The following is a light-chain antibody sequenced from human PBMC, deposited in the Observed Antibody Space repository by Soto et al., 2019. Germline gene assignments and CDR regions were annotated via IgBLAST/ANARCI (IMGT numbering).Light chain of an antibody. Sequence: DIVLTQSPGTLSLSPGERATLSCRASQRVRSIYLAWYQQKPGQAPRLLIYDSSNRATGIPDRFSGSESDPDFTLTISRLEPEDFAVYYCQQYGSPPYNFGQGTKLEIK. J-gene: IGKJ2*01. V-gene: IGKV3-20*01. CDR3: QQYGSPPYN. CDR1: QRVRSIY. CDR2: DSS.